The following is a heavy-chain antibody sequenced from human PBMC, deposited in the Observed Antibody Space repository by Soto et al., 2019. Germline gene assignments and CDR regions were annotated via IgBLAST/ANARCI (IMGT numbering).Heavy chain of an antibody. D-gene: IGHD3-16*01. CDR1: GYTFTTFW. J-gene: IGHJ5*02. V-gene: IGHV5-10-1*01. Sequence: GGSLKISFRFFGYTFTTFWIVSGLQVPGKGLEWMWRIDPRGSYSNYSPSFQGNVTISLDKSISTAYLQWGSLKASDTAMYYCGRTFSTTTHRDRCLDTWGQGTLVTVSS. CDR3: GRTFSTTTHRDRCLDT. CDR2: IDPRGSYS.